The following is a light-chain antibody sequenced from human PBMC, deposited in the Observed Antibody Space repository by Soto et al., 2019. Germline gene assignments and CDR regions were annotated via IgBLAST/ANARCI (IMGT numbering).Light chain of an antibody. J-gene: IGLJ1*01. CDR1: STDFVSYNR. V-gene: IGLV2-18*02. CDR2: EVS. Sequence: QSVLTQPPSVSGSPGQSVTISCTGTSTDFVSYNRVSWYQQPPGTAPKLMIYEVSKRPSGVPDRFSGSKSGNTASLTISGLQAADEADYYCFSFTSTNTHVFGSGTKVTVL. CDR3: FSFTSTNTHV.